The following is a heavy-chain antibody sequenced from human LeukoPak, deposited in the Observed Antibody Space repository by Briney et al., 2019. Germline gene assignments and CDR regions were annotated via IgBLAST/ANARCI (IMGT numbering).Heavy chain of an antibody. CDR1: GFTFSNYA. V-gene: IGHV3-23*01. Sequence: GGSLRLSCAASGFTFSNYAMNWVRQAPGKGLEWVSLISGSTGSTYYADSVKGRFSISRDNTKDMVYLQMNSLRAEDTAVYYCATDGAYGLTHWGQGTLVTVSS. CDR2: ISGSTGST. D-gene: IGHD3-16*01. CDR3: ATDGAYGLTH. J-gene: IGHJ4*01.